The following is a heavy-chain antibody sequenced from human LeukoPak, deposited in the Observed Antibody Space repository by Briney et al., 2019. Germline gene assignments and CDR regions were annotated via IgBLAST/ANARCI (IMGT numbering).Heavy chain of an antibody. CDR2: ISGSGGST. J-gene: IGHJ5*02. CDR1: GFTFSSYA. Sequence: GGSLRLSCAASGFTFSSYAMSWVRQAPGKGLEWVSAISGSGGSTYYADSVKGRFTISRDNSKNTLYLQMNSLRAEDTAVYYCAKRRFLEWLLGSWFDPWGQGTLVTVSS. V-gene: IGHV3-23*01. CDR3: AKRRFLEWLLGSWFDP. D-gene: IGHD3-3*01.